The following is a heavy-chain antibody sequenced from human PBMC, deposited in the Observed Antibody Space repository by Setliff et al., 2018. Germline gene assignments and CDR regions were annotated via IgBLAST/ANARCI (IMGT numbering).Heavy chain of an antibody. CDR3: ARVGSQGGYYFDS. V-gene: IGHV5-51*01. CDR1: GYSFTNNW. J-gene: IGHJ4*02. D-gene: IGHD3-10*01. CDR2: IFPGNSNT. Sequence: GESLKISCKGSGYSFTNNWIAWVRQMPGKGLECMGIIFPGNSNTRYSPSFQGRVTISADKSISTAYLQWSSLKASDTAMYYCARVGSQGGYYFDSWGQGTLVTVSS.